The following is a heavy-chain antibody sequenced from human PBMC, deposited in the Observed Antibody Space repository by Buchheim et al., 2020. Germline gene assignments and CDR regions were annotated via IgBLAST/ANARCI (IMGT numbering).Heavy chain of an antibody. V-gene: IGHV3-33*08. CDR2: IWYDGSNK. D-gene: IGHD3-10*01. J-gene: IGHJ4*02. Sequence: QVEVVESGGGLVKPGGSLRLSCAASGLSFNNAYMSWVRQAPGKGLEWVAVIWYDGSNKYYADSVKGRFTISRDNSKNTLYLQMNSRRAEDTAVYYCARDGKEGYGSGSFFDYWGQGTL. CDR3: ARDGKEGYGSGSFFDY. CDR1: GLSFNNAY.